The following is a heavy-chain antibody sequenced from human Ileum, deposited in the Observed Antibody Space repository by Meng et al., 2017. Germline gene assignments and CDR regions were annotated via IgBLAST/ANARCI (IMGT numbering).Heavy chain of an antibody. CDR2: VSASGDST. Sequence: GASLKISCTASGFTFSSYALSWVRQAPGKGLEWVSGVSASGDSTYYADSVKGRFTIYRDSAKNALELQMNSLKTEDTAIYYCAKGYKSDSGGYYFDHWGQGTLVTVSS. CDR1: GFTFSSYA. V-gene: IGHV3-23*01. D-gene: IGHD3-22*01. J-gene: IGHJ4*01. CDR3: AKGYKSDSGGYYFDH.